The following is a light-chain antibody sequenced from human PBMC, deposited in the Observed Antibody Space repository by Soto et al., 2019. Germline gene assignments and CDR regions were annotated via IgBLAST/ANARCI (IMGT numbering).Light chain of an antibody. V-gene: IGKV3-15*01. CDR3: QHYNDLPLT. J-gene: IGKJ4*01. CDR2: GAS. CDR1: QSISNN. Sequence: EIVMTQSPATLSVSPGERATLSCRASQSISNNLAWYHQKPGQAPRLLIYGASTRATGIPARFSGSGSGTEFTLTISSLQSEDFAVYSCQHYNDLPLTVGGGNKVEIK.